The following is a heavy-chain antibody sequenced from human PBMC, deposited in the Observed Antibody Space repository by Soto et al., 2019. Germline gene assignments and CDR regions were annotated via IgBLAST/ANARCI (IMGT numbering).Heavy chain of an antibody. CDR3: TRGPRPTSTGTGAF. CDR2: ITNSRSNK. CDR1: GFTFSSYA. V-gene: IGHV3-23*01. J-gene: IGHJ4*02. D-gene: IGHD1-1*01. Sequence: GGSLRLSCAASGFTFSSYAMSWVRQAPGRGLEWVASITNSRSNKYYADSVKGRFTISRDNSKNTLYLQMNALRVEDTGVYYCTRGPRPTSTGTGAFWGQGTLVTVSS.